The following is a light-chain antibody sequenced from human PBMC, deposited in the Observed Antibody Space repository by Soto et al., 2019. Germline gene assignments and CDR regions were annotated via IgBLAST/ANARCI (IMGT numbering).Light chain of an antibody. J-gene: IGKJ5*01. CDR1: QGIRND. Sequence: IQMTQAPSSLCASVGDRVTITCRASQGIRNDLGWYQQKPGNAPKLLIYAAFILQSGVPSRFSGYGSGTDFTLSISSLQPEDFATYYCQEADSFPINCGEGTRLEIK. CDR2: AAF. CDR3: QEADSFPIN. V-gene: IGKV1-17*01.